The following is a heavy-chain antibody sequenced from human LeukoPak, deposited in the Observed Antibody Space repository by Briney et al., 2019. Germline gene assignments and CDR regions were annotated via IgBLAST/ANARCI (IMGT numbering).Heavy chain of an antibody. J-gene: IGHJ4*02. D-gene: IGHD4-23*01. CDR3: ARVAAGYSVNYFDY. CDR1: GFSLSGYW. Sequence: GGSLKLSCVASGFSLSGYWMYWVRQAPGKGLMYISRNNGDGSTTNYADVVKGRFTMSRDNVKNTLYLQMNSLRVEDTAVYYCARVAAGYSVNYFDYWGQGTLVTVSS. V-gene: IGHV3-74*01. CDR2: NNGDGSTT.